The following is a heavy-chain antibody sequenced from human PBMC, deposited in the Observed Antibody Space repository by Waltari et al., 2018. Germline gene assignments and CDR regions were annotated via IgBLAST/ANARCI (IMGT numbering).Heavy chain of an antibody. D-gene: IGHD2-2*01. CDR3: ARDGSPAASPHYYYYYIDV. CDR2: INPQNGGT. V-gene: IGHV1-2*02. CDR1: GFIFTAYY. Sequence: QAHLLQSGAEVKRPGASLRVSYEASGFIFTAYYLHWVRQAPGQGLEWMGWINPQNGGTNYAQKFQGRVIMTRDMSVKTVYMDLRRLGSDDTAIYYCARDGSPAASPHYYYYYIDVWGKGTTVTISS. J-gene: IGHJ6*03.